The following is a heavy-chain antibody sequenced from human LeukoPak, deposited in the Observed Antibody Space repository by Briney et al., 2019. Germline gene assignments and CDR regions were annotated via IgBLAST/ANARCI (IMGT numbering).Heavy chain of an antibody. CDR2: IIPIFGTA. CDR3: ARGLDSTVRLYYYYYYMDV. D-gene: IGHD4-11*01. Sequence: SVKVSCKASGYTFTSYGISWVRQAPGQGLEWMGGIIPIFGTANYAQKFQGRVTITADESTSTAYMELSSLRSEDTAVYYCARGLDSTVRLYYYYYYMDVWGKGTTVTVSS. V-gene: IGHV1-69*13. J-gene: IGHJ6*03. CDR1: GYTFTSYG.